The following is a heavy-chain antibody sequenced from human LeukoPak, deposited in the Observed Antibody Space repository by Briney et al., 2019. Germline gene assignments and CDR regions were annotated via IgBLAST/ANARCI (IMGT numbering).Heavy chain of an antibody. CDR3: ARQTYSSGWYWFDP. D-gene: IGHD6-19*01. V-gene: IGHV4-39*01. J-gene: IGHJ5*02. CDR2: IYYSGST. Sequence: SETLSLTCTVSGGSISSSSYYWGWIRQPPGKGLEWIGSIYYSGSTYYSPSLKSRVTISVDTSKNQFSLKLSSVTAADTAVYYCARQTYSSGWYWFDPWGQGTLVTVSS. CDR1: GGSISSSSYY.